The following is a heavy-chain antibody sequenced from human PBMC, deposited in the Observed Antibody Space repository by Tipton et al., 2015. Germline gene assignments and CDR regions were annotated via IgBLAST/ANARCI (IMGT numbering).Heavy chain of an antibody. D-gene: IGHD3-10*01. CDR3: ARENYLRGYYYGMDV. CDR1: GGSISSGGYY. J-gene: IGHJ6*02. V-gene: IGHV4-31*03. Sequence: LRLSCTVSGGSISSGGYYWSWIRQHPGKGLEWIGYIYYSGSTYYNPSLKSRVTISVDTSKNQFSLKLSSVTAADTAVYYCARENYLRGYYYGMDVWGQGTTVTVSS. CDR2: IYYSGST.